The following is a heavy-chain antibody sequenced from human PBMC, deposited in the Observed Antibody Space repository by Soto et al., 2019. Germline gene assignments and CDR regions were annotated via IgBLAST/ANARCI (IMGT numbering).Heavy chain of an antibody. CDR1: GGTFSSYA. D-gene: IGHD3-9*01. CDR2: IIPIFGTA. Sequence: SVKVSCKASGGTFSSYAISWVRQAPGQGLEWMGGIIPIFGTANYAQKFQGRVTITADESTSTAYMELSSLRSEDTAVYYCASGTTYYDILTGYYYFDCWGQGTRFTVSS. CDR3: ASGTTYYDILTGYYYFDC. J-gene: IGHJ4*02. V-gene: IGHV1-69*13.